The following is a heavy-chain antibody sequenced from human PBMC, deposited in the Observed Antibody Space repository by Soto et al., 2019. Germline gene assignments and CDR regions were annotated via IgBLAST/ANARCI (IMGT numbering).Heavy chain of an antibody. V-gene: IGHV2-5*01. J-gene: IGHJ3*02. D-gene: IGHD6-6*01. CDR1: GFSLSTSGVG. Sequence: QGTLKESGPTLVKPTQTLTLTCSFSGFSLSTSGVGVGWIRQSPGKALEWLALIYWSGDEHYRPSLKSRLSIIKDTSTNHVVLIMPDMDPVDTATYYCARGLATLPVFAFDIWGQGTMVTVSS. CDR2: IYWSGDE. CDR3: ARGLATLPVFAFDI.